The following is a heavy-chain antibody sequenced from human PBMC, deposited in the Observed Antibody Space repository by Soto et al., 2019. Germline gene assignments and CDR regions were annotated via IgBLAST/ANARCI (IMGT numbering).Heavy chain of an antibody. CDR3: ARGGSSSWYPNFDY. CDR2: IIPIFGTA. V-gene: IGHV1-69*06. CDR1: GGTFSSYA. Sequence: QVQLVQSGAEVKKPGSSVKVSCKASGGTFSSYAISWVRQAPGQGLEWMGGIIPIFGTANYAQKFQGRVTIPADKSTSTASMELSSLRSEDTAVYYCARGGSSSWYPNFDYWGQGTLVTVSS. J-gene: IGHJ4*02. D-gene: IGHD6-13*01.